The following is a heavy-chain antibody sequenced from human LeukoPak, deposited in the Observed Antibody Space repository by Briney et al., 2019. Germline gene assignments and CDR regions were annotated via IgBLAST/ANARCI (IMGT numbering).Heavy chain of an antibody. V-gene: IGHV3-7*01. D-gene: IGHD4/OR15-4a*01. J-gene: IGHJ4*02. CDR1: GFTFRTYW. Sequence: GGSLRLSCAASGFTFRTYWMSWVRQAPGKGLEWEANIKQDGNEKYYVDSVRGRFTISRDNAKNSLDLQMNSLRAEDTAVYYCARDTLGEGEDANYAVYYFDYWGQGTPVTVSS. CDR2: IKQDGNEK. CDR3: ARDTLGEGEDANYAVYYFDY.